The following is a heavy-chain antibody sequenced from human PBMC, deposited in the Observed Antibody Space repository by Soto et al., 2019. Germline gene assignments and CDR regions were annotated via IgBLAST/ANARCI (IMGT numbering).Heavy chain of an antibody. CDR2: IYYSGST. CDR1: GGSISSGGYY. V-gene: IGHV4-31*03. D-gene: IGHD6-6*01. CDR3: ARERGPTGEQLVQSVSDWFDP. J-gene: IGHJ5*02. Sequence: QVQLQESGPGLVKPSQTLSLTCTVSGGSISSGGYYWSWIRQHPGKGLEWIGYIYYSGSTYYNPSLKSRVTISVDTSKNQFSLKLSSVTAADTAVYYCARERGPTGEQLVQSVSDWFDPWGQGTLVTVSS.